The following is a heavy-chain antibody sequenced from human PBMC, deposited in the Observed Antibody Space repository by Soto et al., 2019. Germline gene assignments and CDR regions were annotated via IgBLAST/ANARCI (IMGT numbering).Heavy chain of an antibody. J-gene: IGHJ4*02. CDR3: AKSSMVATAWGVVFDY. Sequence: GGSLRLSCAASGFTFSSYGMHWVRQAPGKGLEWVAVISYDGSNKYYADSVKGRFTISRDNSKNTLYLQMNSLRAEDTAVYYCAKSSMVATAWGVVFDYWGQGTLVTVSS. V-gene: IGHV3-30*18. D-gene: IGHD5-12*01. CDR2: ISYDGSNK. CDR1: GFTFSSYG.